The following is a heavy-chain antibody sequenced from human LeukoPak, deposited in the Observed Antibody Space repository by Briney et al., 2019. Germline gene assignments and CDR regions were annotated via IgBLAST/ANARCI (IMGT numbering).Heavy chain of an antibody. D-gene: IGHD3-22*01. CDR1: GGSISSYY. CDR3: ARSSGYSQFNF. V-gene: IGHV4-59*01. J-gene: IGHJ4*02. CDR2: IYNSGST. Sequence: SETLSLTCTVSGGSISSYYWNWIRQPPGKGLEWIGDIYNSGSTNYNPSLKSRGTISVDTSKNQFSLKLGSVTAAATALYYCARSSGYSQFNFWGQGTLVTVSS.